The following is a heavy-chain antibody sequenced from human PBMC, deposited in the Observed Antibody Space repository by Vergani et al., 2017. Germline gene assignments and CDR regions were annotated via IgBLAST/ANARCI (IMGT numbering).Heavy chain of an antibody. Sequence: QVQLQQWGGGLFKPLETLSLTCVVNGGSFTRYHWTWIRQSPGEGLEWVGDIDYTGRPDYNPSHKSRLSMSVAKSRNQFSLTLISVTATDTAIYFCAGVNTETNGHLYYYYYMDVWGQGTAVTVS. CDR2: IDYTGRP. J-gene: IGHJ6*03. CDR1: GGSFTRYH. V-gene: IGHV4-34*01. D-gene: IGHD4-11*01. CDR3: AGVNTETNGHLYYYYYMDV.